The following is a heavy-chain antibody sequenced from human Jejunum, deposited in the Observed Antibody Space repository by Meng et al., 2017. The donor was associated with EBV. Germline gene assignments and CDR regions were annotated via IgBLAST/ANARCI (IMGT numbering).Heavy chain of an antibody. Sequence: EVQLVESXXXXVXXGGSLRLSCAASGFTLSIYWIHWVRQAPGKGLEWVSRISPDGGDTDYADSVKGRFIISRDNAKNTLYLQINSLRAEDTAVYYCARDFDSGTGYWGQGTLVTVSS. J-gene: IGHJ4*02. CDR1: GFTLSIYW. CDR3: ARDFDSGTGY. D-gene: IGHD5-12*01. V-gene: IGHV3-74*01. CDR2: ISPDGGDT.